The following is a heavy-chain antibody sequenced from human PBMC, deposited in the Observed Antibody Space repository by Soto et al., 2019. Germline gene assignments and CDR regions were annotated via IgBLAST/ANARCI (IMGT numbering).Heavy chain of an antibody. CDR1: GGTFSSYA. CDR2: TIPIFGTA. CDR3: ARYSNYYDSTGMDV. J-gene: IGHJ6*02. V-gene: IGHV1-69*13. D-gene: IGHD3-22*01. Sequence: SVKVSCKASGGTFSSYAISWVRQAPGQGLEWMGGTIPIFGTANYAQKFQGRVTITADESTSTAYMELSSLRSEDTAVYYCARYSNYYDSTGMDVWGQGTTVTVSS.